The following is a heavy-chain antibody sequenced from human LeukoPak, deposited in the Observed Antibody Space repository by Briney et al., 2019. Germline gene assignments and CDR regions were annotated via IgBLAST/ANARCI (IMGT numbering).Heavy chain of an antibody. CDR3: TSVGYGKYYFDN. CDR2: IKSKSDGGTT. J-gene: IGHJ4*02. Sequence: GGSLRLSCAVSRFTFTAAWMSWVRQAPGKGLEWVGRIKSKSDGGTTDYAAPVKGRFTISRDDSKTTLYLQMNSLKTEDTAVYFCTSVGYGKYYFDNWGQGTLVTVSS. V-gene: IGHV3-15*01. CDR1: RFTFTAAW. D-gene: IGHD4-17*01.